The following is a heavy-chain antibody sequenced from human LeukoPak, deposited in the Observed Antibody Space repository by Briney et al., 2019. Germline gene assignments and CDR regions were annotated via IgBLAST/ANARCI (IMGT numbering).Heavy chain of an antibody. V-gene: IGHV4-39*01. J-gene: IGHJ4*02. CDR1: GGSISSSSYY. Sequence: PSETLSLTCTVSGGSISSSSYYWGWIRQPPGKGLEWIGSIYYSGSTYYNPSLKSRVTISVDTSKNQFSLKLSSVTAADTAVYYCARPSSGIDYWGQGTLVNVSS. CDR3: ARPSSGIDY. D-gene: IGHD6-19*01. CDR2: IYYSGST.